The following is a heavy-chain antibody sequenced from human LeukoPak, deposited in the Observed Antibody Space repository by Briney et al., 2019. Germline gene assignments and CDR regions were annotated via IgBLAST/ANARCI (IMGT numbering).Heavy chain of an antibody. CDR3: AKSPSTGVVVPAVIQLYFDY. D-gene: IGHD2-2*01. Sequence: GGSLRLSCAASRFTFSSYAMSWVRQAPGKGLEWVSAISGSGGSTYYADSVKGRFTISRDNSKNTLYLQMNSLRAEDTAVYYCAKSPSTGVVVPAVIQLYFDYWGQGTLVTVSS. CDR2: ISGSGGST. J-gene: IGHJ4*02. V-gene: IGHV3-23*01. CDR1: RFTFSSYA.